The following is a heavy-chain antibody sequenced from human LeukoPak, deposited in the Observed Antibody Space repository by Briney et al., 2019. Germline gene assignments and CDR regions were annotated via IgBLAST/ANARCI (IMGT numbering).Heavy chain of an antibody. Sequence: SETLSLTCTVSGGSISSYYWSWIRQPPGKGLEWIGYIYYSGSTNYNPSLKSRVTMSVDTAKNQVSLRLRSVTAADTAVYYCARDSGTTGEVKFDPWGQGSLVTASS. CDR3: ARDSGTTGEVKFDP. D-gene: IGHD3-10*01. J-gene: IGHJ5*02. CDR2: IYYSGST. V-gene: IGHV4-59*12. CDR1: GGSISSYY.